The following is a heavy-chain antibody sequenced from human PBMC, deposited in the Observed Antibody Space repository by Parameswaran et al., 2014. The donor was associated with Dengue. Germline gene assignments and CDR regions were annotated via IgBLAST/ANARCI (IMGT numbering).Heavy chain of an antibody. J-gene: IGHJ5*02. CDR3: ARGLGETNIFGPQHWFDP. D-gene: IGHD3-3*02. V-gene: IGHV1-2*06. CDR2: INPNSRGT. Sequence: WVRQAPGQGLEWVGRINPNSRGTNYGQKFKGRVTMTRDTSISTAYMELKSLTSDDTAVYFCARGLGETNIFGPQHWFDPWGQGTLVTVSS.